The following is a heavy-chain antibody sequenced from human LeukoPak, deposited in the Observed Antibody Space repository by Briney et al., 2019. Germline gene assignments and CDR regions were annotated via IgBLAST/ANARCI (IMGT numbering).Heavy chain of an antibody. J-gene: IGHJ3*02. CDR2: ISWNSGSI. CDR3: AKDYYYDSSGAFDI. Sequence: GGSLRLSCEGSGFTFSQAWMSWVRQAPGKGLEWVSGISWNSGSIGYADSVKGRFTISRDNAKNSLYLQMNSLRAEDTALYYCAKDYYYDSSGAFDIWGQGTMVTVSS. CDR1: GFTFSQAW. V-gene: IGHV3-9*01. D-gene: IGHD3-22*01.